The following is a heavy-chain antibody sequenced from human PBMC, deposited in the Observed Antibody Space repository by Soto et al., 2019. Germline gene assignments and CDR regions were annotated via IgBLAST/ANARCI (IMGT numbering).Heavy chain of an antibody. V-gene: IGHV3-21*01. J-gene: IGHJ6*03. CDR1: GFTFSSYS. CDR3: ARDGREGSSWPYYYYYYMDV. D-gene: IGHD6-13*01. Sequence: EVQLVESGGGLVKPGGSLRLSCAASGFTFSSYSMNWVRQAPGKGLEWVSSISSSSSYIYYADSVKGRFTISRDNAKNSLYVQMNSMRAEDTAVYYCARDGREGSSWPYYYYYYMDVWGKGTTVTVSS. CDR2: ISSSSSYI.